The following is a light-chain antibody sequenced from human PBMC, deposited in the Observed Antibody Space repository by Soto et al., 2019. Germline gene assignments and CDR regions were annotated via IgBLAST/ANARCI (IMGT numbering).Light chain of an antibody. CDR2: DAS. CDR1: QLVSSSY. J-gene: IGKJ4*01. CDR3: QQYGSTPLT. Sequence: EIVLTQSPGTLSLSPGERATLSCRASQLVSSSYLAWYQQKPGQAPRLLIYDASSSDTGIPDRFSGSGSGTDFTLSISRLEPEGFAVYYCQQYGSTPLTFGGGTKVEIK. V-gene: IGKV3-20*01.